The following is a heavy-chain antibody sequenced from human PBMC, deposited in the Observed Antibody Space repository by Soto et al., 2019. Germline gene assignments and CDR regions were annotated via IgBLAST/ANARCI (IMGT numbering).Heavy chain of an antibody. CDR2: ISAYNGNT. CDR1: GYTFTSYG. J-gene: IGHJ6*02. Sequence: ASVKVSCKASGYTFTSYGISWVRQAPGQGLEWMGWISAYNGNTNYAQKLQGRVTMTTDTSTSTAYMELRSLRSDDTAVYYCARGIWSGYYTGDYHYYGMAVWGRGTKVTVSS. V-gene: IGHV1-18*01. D-gene: IGHD3-3*01. CDR3: ARGIWSGYYTGDYHYYGMAV.